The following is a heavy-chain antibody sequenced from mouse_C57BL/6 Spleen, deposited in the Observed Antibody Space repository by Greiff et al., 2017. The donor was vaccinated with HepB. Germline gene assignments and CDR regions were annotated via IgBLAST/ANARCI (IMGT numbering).Heavy chain of an antibody. J-gene: IGHJ2*01. CDR3: AREATVVADY. CDR2: IYPGSGNT. CDR1: GYSFTSYY. D-gene: IGHD1-1*01. V-gene: IGHV1-66*01. Sequence: VQLQQSGPELVKPGASVKISCKASGYSFTSYYIHWVKQRPGQGLEWIGWIYPGSGNTKYNEKFKGKATLTADTSSSTAYMQLSSLPSEDSAVYYGAREATVVADYWGQGTTLTVSS.